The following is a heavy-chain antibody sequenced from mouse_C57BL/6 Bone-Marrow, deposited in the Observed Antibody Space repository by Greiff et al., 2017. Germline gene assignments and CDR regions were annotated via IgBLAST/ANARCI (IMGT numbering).Heavy chain of an antibody. D-gene: IGHD2-5*01. J-gene: IGHJ3*01. CDR2: ISDDGSYT. V-gene: IGHV5-4*01. CDR3: ASYYSNYEWFAY. Sequence: EVQLVESGGGLVKPGASLKLSCAASGFTFSSYAMSWVRQTPEKRLEWVATISDDGSYTEYPEHVKGRITISRDNTTNNLYLQMSHLKSDDTAMYYCASYYSNYEWFAYWGKGTMVTVSA. CDR1: GFTFSSYA.